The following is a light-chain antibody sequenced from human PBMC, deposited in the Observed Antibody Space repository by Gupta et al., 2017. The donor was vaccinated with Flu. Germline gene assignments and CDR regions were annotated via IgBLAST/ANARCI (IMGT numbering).Light chain of an antibody. J-gene: IGLJ3*02. V-gene: IGLV2-14*01. CDR3: SSYTSSSTPWV. CDR1: SSDFGGYNY. Sequence: QSALTQHASVSGSPGQSITISCTATSSDFGGYNYGSWYQQLPDKAPKLMIYEVINRPSGVSNRFSGSNSGNTASLTISGLQAEDEADYYCSSYTSSSTPWVFGGGTKLTVL. CDR2: EVI.